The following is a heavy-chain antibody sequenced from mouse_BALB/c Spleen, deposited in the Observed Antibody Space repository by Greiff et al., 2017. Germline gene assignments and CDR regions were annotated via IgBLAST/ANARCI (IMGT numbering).Heavy chain of an antibody. J-gene: IGHJ1*01. D-gene: IGHD1-2*01. Sequence: QVQLKQSGAELARPGASVKMSCKASGYTFTSYTMHWVKQRPGQGLEWIGYINPSSGYTNYNQKFKDKATLTADKSSSTAYMQLSSLTSEDSAVYYCAKELRLYFDVWGAGTTVTVSS. V-gene: IGHV1-4*01. CDR2: INPSSGYT. CDR1: GYTFTSYT. CDR3: AKELRLYFDV.